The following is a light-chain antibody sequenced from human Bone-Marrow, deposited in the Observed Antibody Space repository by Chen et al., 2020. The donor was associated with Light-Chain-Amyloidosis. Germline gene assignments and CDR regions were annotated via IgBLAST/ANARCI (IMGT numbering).Light chain of an antibody. Sequence: EIVLTQSTGTLTLSPGEGANISCRASQTISGNYLTWYQQKVGQAPRLLIYGSSSSATGIPDRFTGSGSGTDFTLTINRLEPEDFAMYYCQQYGTSPLTFGGGTKVDIK. CDR1: QTISGNY. CDR2: GSS. V-gene: IGKV3-20*01. CDR3: QQYGTSPLT. J-gene: IGKJ4*01.